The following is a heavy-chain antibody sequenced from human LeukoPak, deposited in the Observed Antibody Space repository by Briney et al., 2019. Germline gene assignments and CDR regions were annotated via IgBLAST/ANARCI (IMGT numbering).Heavy chain of an antibody. CDR2: ISGSGGST. Sequence: GGSLRLSCAASGFTFSSYAMSWVRQAPGKGLEWVSAISGSGGSTYYADSVKGRFTISRDNSKNTLYLQMNSLRAEDTAVYYCAKDRSPYCSSTSCHTGLDYWGQGTLVTVSS. J-gene: IGHJ4*02. CDR1: GFTFSSYA. V-gene: IGHV3-23*01. CDR3: AKDRSPYCSSTSCHTGLDY. D-gene: IGHD2-2*02.